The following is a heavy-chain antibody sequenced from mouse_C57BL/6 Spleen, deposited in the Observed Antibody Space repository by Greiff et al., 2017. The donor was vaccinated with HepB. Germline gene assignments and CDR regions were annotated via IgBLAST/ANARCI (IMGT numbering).Heavy chain of an antibody. CDR1: GYKFTDYE. V-gene: IGHV1-15*01. J-gene: IGHJ4*01. CDR2: IDPETGGT. CDR3: TRRPHYAMDY. Sequence: VQLQQSGAELVRPGASVTLSCKASGYKFTDYEMHWVKQTPVHGLEWIGAIDPETGGTAYNQKFKGKAILTADKSSSTAYMELRSLTSEDSAVYYCTRRPHYAMDYWGQGTSVTVSS.